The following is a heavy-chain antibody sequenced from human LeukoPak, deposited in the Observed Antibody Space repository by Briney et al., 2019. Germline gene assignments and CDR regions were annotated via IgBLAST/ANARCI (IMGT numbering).Heavy chain of an antibody. J-gene: IGHJ4*02. CDR1: GGSISSYY. V-gene: IGHV4-59*01. CDR3: AREGGYDQIDY. D-gene: IGHD5-12*01. CDR2: IYYSGST. Sequence: PSETLSLTCTVSGGSISSYYWSWIRQPPGEGLEWIGYIYYSGSTNYNPSLKSRVTISVDTSKNQFSLKLSSVTAADTAVYYCAREGGYDQIDYWGQGTLVTVSS.